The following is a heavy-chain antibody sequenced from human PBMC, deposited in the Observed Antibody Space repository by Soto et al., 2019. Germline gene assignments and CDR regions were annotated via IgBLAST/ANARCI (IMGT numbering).Heavy chain of an antibody. J-gene: IGHJ6*02. CDR3: ARALYCSGGSCSPLRGMDV. D-gene: IGHD2-15*01. CDR1: GYSITNGYY. V-gene: IGHV4-38-2*01. CDR2: IYHSGST. Sequence: PSDTLSLICAVSGYSITNGYYWGWIRQPPGQGLEWIGTIYHSGSTYYNPSLKTRVTISVDTSKNQFSLKLSSVTAADTAVYYCARALYCSGGSCSPLRGMDVWGQGTTVTVSS.